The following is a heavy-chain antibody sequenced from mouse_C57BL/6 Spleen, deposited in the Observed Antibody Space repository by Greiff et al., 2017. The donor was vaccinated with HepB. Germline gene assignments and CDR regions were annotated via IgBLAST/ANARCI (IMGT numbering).Heavy chain of an antibody. CDR2: IRNKANNHAT. V-gene: IGHV6-6*01. J-gene: IGHJ1*03. Sequence: DVHLVESGGGLVQPGGSMKLSCAASGFTFSDAWMDWVRQSPEKGLEWVAEIRNKANNHATYYAESVKGRFTISRDDSKSSVYLQMNSLRAEDTGIYYCTIYDYDGSYWYFDVWGTGTTVTVSS. D-gene: IGHD2-4*01. CDR3: TIYDYDGSYWYFDV. CDR1: GFTFSDAW.